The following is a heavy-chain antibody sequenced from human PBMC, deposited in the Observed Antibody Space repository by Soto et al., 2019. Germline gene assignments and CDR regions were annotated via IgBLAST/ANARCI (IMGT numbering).Heavy chain of an antibody. V-gene: IGHV6-1*01. CDR3: ARDLNYVDYSNYPSYGMDV. CDR1: GDSVSSNSAA. J-gene: IGHJ6*02. D-gene: IGHD4-17*01. Sequence: PSQTLSLTCVISGDSVSSNSAAWNWIRQSPSRGLEWLGRTYYRSKWYNDYAVSVKSRITINPDTSKNQFSLQLNSVTPEDTAVYYCARDLNYVDYSNYPSYGMDVWGQGTTVTVSS. CDR2: TYYRSKWYN.